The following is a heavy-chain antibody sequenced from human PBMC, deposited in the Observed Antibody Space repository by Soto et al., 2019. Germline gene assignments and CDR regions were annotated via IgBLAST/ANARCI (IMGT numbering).Heavy chain of an antibody. V-gene: IGHV1-69*04. Sequence: SVKVSCTASGGTFSSYTIIWVRQAPGQGLEWMGRIIPILGIANYAQKFQGRVTITADKSTSTAYMELSSLRSEDTAVYYCARERKATVTTWDYYYMDVWGKGTTVTVSS. J-gene: IGHJ6*03. CDR3: ARERKATVTTWDYYYMDV. D-gene: IGHD4-17*01. CDR2: IIPILGIA. CDR1: GGTFSSYT.